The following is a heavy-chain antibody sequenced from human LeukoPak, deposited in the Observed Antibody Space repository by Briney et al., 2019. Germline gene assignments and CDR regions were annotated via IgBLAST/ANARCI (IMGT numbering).Heavy chain of an antibody. D-gene: IGHD5-12*01. V-gene: IGHV3-20*01. CDR2: INWNGGST. Sequence: PGGSLRLSCAASGFTFDDYGMSWVRQAPGKGLEWVSGINWNGGSTGYADSVKGRFTISRDNAKNSLYLQMNSLRAEDTALYHCARVASLGGYDLYYFDYWGQGTLVTVSS. CDR3: ARVASLGGYDLYYFDY. CDR1: GFTFDDYG. J-gene: IGHJ4*02.